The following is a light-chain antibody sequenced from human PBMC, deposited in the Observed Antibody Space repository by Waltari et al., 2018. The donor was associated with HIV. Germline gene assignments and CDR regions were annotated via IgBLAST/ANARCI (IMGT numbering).Light chain of an antibody. CDR2: AAS. CDR1: QGISSY. CDR3: QQVADFPLT. V-gene: IGKV1-9*01. Sequence: DIQLTQSPSFLSASVGDRVTITCRASQGISSYLAWYQQKPGKAPKLLIYAASTLQSGVPSRFSGSGSGTEFTLTISSLQPEDFATYYCQQVADFPLTFGGGSKVEI. J-gene: IGKJ4*01.